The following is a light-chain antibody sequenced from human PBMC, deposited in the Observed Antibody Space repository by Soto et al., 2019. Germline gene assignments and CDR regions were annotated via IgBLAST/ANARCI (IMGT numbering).Light chain of an antibody. J-gene: IGKJ2*01. CDR1: QTISSY. CDR3: QQSYSTPPYT. Sequence: DIQMTQSPSSLSASVGDRVTITCRASQTISSYLNWYQQIPGKAPKLLIYASSSLLSGVPSRFSGSGSGTDFTLTISSLQPEDVGTYYCQQSYSTPPYTFGQGTKLEIK. V-gene: IGKV1-39*01. CDR2: ASS.